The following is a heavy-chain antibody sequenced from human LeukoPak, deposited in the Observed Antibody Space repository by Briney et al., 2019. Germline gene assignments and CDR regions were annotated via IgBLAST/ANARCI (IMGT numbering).Heavy chain of an antibody. CDR3: ARGRNIVVVPAAIVTNWFDP. CDR2: IYYSGGT. V-gene: IGHV4-59*01. CDR1: GGSISSYY. Sequence: SETLSLTCTVSGGSISSYYWSWIRQPPGKGLEWIGYIYYSGGTNYNPSLKSRVPISVDTSKNQFSLKLSSVTAADTAVYYCARGRNIVVVPAAIVTNWFDPWGQGTLVTVSS. J-gene: IGHJ5*02. D-gene: IGHD2-2*02.